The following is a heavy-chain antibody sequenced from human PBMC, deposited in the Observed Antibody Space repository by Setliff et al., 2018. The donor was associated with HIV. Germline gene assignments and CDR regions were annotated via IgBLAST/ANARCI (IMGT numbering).Heavy chain of an antibody. J-gene: IGHJ4*02. CDR3: ARLEATHRGFLFDY. V-gene: IGHV4-39*01. CDR1: GGSIKSSSYY. CDR2: TFYSGNT. Sequence: SETLSLTCTVSGGSIKSSSYYWGWTRHPTGKGLEWFGSTFYSGNTYYNPSLKSRITISVDTSKNQFSLKLSSVTAADTAVYYCARLEATHRGFLFDYWGQGTLVTVSS.